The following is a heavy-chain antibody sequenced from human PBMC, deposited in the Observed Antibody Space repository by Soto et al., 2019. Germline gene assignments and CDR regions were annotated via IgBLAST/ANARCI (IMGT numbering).Heavy chain of an antibody. CDR1: GYIFTSYW. Sequence: PGESLKISCKGSGYIFTSYWICCLLQMPGKGLEWMGIIYPGDSDTRYSPSFQGQVTISADKSISTAYLQWSSLKASDTAMYYCASTHSGSYYDFDYWGQGTLVTVSS. CDR3: ASTHSGSYYDFDY. CDR2: IYPGDSDT. J-gene: IGHJ4*02. V-gene: IGHV5-51*01. D-gene: IGHD1-26*01.